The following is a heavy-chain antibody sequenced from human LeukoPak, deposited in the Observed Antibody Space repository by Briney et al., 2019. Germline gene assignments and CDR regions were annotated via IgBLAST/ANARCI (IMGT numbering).Heavy chain of an antibody. CDR2: IYTSGST. D-gene: IGHD2-15*01. CDR1: GGSISSYY. Sequence: SETLSLTCTVSGGSISSYYWSWIRQPAGKGLEWIGRIYTSGSTNYNPSLKSRVTMSVDTSKNQFSLKLTSVTAADTAVYYCARQPDLENCSGGSCYDWFDPWGQGTLVTVSS. CDR3: ARQPDLENCSGGSCYDWFDP. V-gene: IGHV4-4*07. J-gene: IGHJ5*02.